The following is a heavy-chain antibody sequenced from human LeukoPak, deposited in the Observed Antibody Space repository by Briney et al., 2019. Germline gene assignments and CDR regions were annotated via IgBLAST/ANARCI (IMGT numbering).Heavy chain of an antibody. Sequence: GASPQTPCKRSGSSFARHWIGWVRQMPGKALEWMAITYPGDSDTRYSPYFQGQDTISVDKSISTAYMQWSSLKASDTAIYYSVLTSDWYLSWFDPRGQGTLVTVSS. CDR3: VLTSDWYLSWFDP. CDR1: GSSFARHW. J-gene: IGHJ5*02. CDR2: TYPGDSDT. V-gene: IGHV5-51*01. D-gene: IGHD6-19*01.